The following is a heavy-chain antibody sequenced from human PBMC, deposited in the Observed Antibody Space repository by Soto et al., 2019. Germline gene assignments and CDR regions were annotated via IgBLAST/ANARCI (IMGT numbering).Heavy chain of an antibody. D-gene: IGHD6-19*01. J-gene: IGHJ6*02. CDR2: ISCSGGST. CDR1: GFTFSSYA. CDR3: AKDILPYSSVLVNYYSYGMDV. V-gene: IGHV3-23*01. Sequence: GGSLRLSCAASGFTFSSYAMSWVRQAPGKGLEWVSAISCSGGSTYYADSVKGRFTISRDNSKNTLYLQMNSLRTEDTALYYCAKDILPYSSVLVNYYSYGMDVWGQGTTVTVSS.